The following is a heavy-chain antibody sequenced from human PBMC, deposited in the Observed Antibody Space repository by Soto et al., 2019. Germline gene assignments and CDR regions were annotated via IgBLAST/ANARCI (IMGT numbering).Heavy chain of an antibody. CDR3: ATRVNGDFDV. CDR2: INPSGGDT. CDR1: GDTFSRHY. Sequence: QVQLVQPGAEMMKPGASMKVSCKASGDTFSRHYVHWVRQAPGQGLEWMGRINPSGGDTTYAQEIQGRITMTRETSTNTVFMDLSSLRSDDTAVYYCATRVNGDFDVWGQGTTVVVS. D-gene: IGHD3-3*01. J-gene: IGHJ6*01. V-gene: IGHV1-46*03.